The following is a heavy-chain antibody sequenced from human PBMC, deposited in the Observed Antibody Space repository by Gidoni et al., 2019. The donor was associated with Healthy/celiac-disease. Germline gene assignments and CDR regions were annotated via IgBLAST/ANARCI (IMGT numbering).Heavy chain of an antibody. Sequence: VQLVESGGGVVQPGRSLRLSCAASGFTFSSYAMHWVRQAPGKGLEWVAVISYDGSNKYYADSVKGRFTISRDNSKNTLYLQMNSLRAEDTAVYYCARGLTGRGSGYFFDYWGQGTLVTVSS. CDR2: ISYDGSNK. CDR1: GFTFSSYA. J-gene: IGHJ4*02. D-gene: IGHD5-12*01. CDR3: ARGLTGRGSGYFFDY. V-gene: IGHV3-30-3*01.